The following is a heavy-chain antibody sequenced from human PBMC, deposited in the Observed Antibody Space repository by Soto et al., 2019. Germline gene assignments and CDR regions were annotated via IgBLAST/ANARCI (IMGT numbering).Heavy chain of an antibody. CDR3: ARDRPRPLPTVTTEGMDV. J-gene: IGHJ6*02. D-gene: IGHD4-17*01. CDR1: GFTFSSYS. Sequence: GGSLRLSCAASGFTFSSYSMNWVRQAPGKGLEWVSYISSSSSTIYYADSVKGRFTISRDNAKNSLYLQMNSLRDEDTAVYYCARDRPRPLPTVTTEGMDVWGQGTTVTVSS. CDR2: ISSSSSTI. V-gene: IGHV3-48*02.